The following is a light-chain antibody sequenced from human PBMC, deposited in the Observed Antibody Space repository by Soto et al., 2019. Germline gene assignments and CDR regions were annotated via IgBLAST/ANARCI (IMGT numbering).Light chain of an antibody. J-gene: IGLJ1*01. V-gene: IGLV2-14*03. Sequence: QSVLTQPASVSGSPGQSITISCTGTSSDVGGFNYVSWYQQHPGKAPKLMIYDVTNRPSGVSYRFSGSKSGNTASLTISGLQAEDEADYYCNSYTSSSTYVFGTGTKLTLL. CDR1: SSDVGGFNY. CDR2: DVT. CDR3: NSYTSSSTYV.